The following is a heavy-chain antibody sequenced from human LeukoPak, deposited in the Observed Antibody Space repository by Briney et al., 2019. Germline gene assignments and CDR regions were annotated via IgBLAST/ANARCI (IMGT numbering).Heavy chain of an antibody. CDR3: ARGGFYSDY. V-gene: IGHV3-7*04. CDR2: IKQDGSVK. Sequence: GGSLRLSCAASGFTFSSYWMTWVRQAPGKGLEWVANIKQDGSVKYYVASVKGRFTLSRDNAKSSVFLEMNSLRAEDTAVYYCARGGFYSDYWGQGTLVTVSS. J-gene: IGHJ4*02. CDR1: GFTFSSYW. D-gene: IGHD2-21*01.